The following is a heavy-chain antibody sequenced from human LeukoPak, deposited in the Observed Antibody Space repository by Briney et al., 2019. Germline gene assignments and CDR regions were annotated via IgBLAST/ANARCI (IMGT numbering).Heavy chain of an antibody. J-gene: IGHJ3*02. Sequence: GASVKVSCKASGYTFTSYYMHWVRQAPGQGLEWMGIINPSGGSTSYAQKFQGRVTMTRDTSTSTVYMELSSLRSEDTAVYYCARNTKTTYGEETYAFDIWGQGTMVTVSS. CDR3: ARNTKTTYGEETYAFDI. V-gene: IGHV1-46*01. CDR2: INPSGGST. D-gene: IGHD4-17*01. CDR1: GYTFTSYY.